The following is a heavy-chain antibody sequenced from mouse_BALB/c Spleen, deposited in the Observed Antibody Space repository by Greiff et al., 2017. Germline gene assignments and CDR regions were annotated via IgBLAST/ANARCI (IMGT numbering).Heavy chain of an antibody. D-gene: IGHD2-3*01. CDR2: IDPANGNT. CDR3: ARDGYYYFDV. J-gene: IGHJ1*01. V-gene: IGHV14-3*02. Sequence: VQLKESGAELVKPGASVKLSCTASGFNIKDTYMHWVKQRPEQGLEWIGRIDPANGNTKYDPKFQGKATITADTSSNTAYLQLSSLTSEDTAVYYCARDGYYYFDVWGAGTTVTVSS. CDR1: GFNIKDTY.